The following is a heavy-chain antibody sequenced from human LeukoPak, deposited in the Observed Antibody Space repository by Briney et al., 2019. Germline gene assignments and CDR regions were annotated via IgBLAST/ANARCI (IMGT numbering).Heavy chain of an antibody. Sequence: WGSLRLSCAASGFTFSSYNMNWVRQAPGKGLEWVSSISSSSSYIYYADSVKGRFTVSRDNAKKSLYLQMNSLRAEDTAVYYCAKPSYTYYDTSGYYSWGQGTLVTVSS. J-gene: IGHJ5*02. V-gene: IGHV3-21*04. CDR3: AKPSYTYYDTSGYYS. D-gene: IGHD3-22*01. CDR2: ISSSSSYI. CDR1: GFTFSSYN.